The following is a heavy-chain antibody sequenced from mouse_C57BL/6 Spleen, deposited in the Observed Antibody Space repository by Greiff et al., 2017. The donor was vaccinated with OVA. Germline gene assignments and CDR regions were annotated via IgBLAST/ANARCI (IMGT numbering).Heavy chain of an antibody. V-gene: IGHV1-7*01. CDR1: GYTFTSYW. D-gene: IGHD2-3*01. J-gene: IGHJ2*01. Sequence: QVQLQQSGAELAIPGASVKLSCKASGYTFTSYWMHWVKQRPGQGLEWIGYIDPSSGYTKYNQKFKGKATLTADKSSSTAYMQLSSLTYEDSAVYYCARDDGYYFDDWGQGTTLTVSS. CDR3: ARDDGYYFDD. CDR2: IDPSSGYT.